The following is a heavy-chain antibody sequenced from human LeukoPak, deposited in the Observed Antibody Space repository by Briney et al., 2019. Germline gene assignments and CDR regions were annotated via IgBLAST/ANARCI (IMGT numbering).Heavy chain of an antibody. D-gene: IGHD3-22*01. J-gene: IGHJ4*02. CDR3: AKDFNTYYYDSSLDY. Sequence: GGSLRLSCAASGFTFTSYSMHWVRQTPGKGLEWVSSISSTGSAIYYTDSVKGRFTISRDNSKNTLYLQMNSLRAEDTAVYYCAKDFNTYYYDSSLDYWGQGTLVTVSS. CDR2: ISSTGSAI. CDR1: GFTFTSYS. V-gene: IGHV3-21*01.